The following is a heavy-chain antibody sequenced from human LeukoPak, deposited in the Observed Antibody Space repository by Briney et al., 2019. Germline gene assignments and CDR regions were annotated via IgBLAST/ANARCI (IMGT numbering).Heavy chain of an antibody. D-gene: IGHD1-14*01. J-gene: IGHJ4*02. Sequence: PGGSLRLSCAASGFTFSSYGMHWVRQAPGKGPEWVAVIWYDGSNKYYADSVKGRFTISRDNSKNTLYLQMNSLRAEDTAVYYCAEDGTIGMGSYYFDYWGQGTLVTVSS. CDR3: AEDGTIGMGSYYFDY. V-gene: IGHV3-30*02. CDR2: IWYDGSNK. CDR1: GFTFSSYG.